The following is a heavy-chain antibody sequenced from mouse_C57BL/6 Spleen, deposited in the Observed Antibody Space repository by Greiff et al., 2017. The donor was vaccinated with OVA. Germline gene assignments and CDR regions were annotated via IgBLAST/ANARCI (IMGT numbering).Heavy chain of an antibody. V-gene: IGHV1-26*01. CDR2: INPNNGGT. Sequence: EVKLQQSGPELVKPGASVKISCKASGYTFTDYYMNWVKQSHGKSLEWIGDINPNNGGTSYNQKFKGKATLTVDKSSSTAYMELRSLTSEDSAVYYCARVLMIRYFDVWGTGTTVTVSS. D-gene: IGHD2-4*01. J-gene: IGHJ1*03. CDR1: GYTFTDYY. CDR3: ARVLMIRYFDV.